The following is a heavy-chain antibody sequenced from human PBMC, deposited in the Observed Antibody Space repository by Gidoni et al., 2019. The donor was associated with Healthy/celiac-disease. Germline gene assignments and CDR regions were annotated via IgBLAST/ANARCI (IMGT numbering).Heavy chain of an antibody. V-gene: IGHV3-9*01. CDR1: GFTFDDYA. CDR2: ISWNSGSI. Sequence: EVQLVESGGGLVQPGRSLRLACAASGFTFDDYAMHWVRQAPGKGLECVSGISWNSGSIGYADSVKGRFTISRDNAKNSLYLQMNSLRAEDTALYYCAKDVLWFGELSGRGFWGGFDPWGQGTLVTVSS. J-gene: IGHJ5*02. CDR3: AKDVLWFGELSGRGFWGGFDP. D-gene: IGHD3-10*01.